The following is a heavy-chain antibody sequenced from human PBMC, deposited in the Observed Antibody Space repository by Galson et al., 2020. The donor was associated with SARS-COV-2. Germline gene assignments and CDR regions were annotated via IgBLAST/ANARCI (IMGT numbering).Heavy chain of an antibody. D-gene: IGHD6-19*01. Sequence: SETLSLTCTVSGGSIRSSNYYWGWIRQPPGKGLEWIGSVLNSGTTHYSPSLQSRVTISVDTSKNQFSLNLNSVTATDTAMYYCARDATSSGWYNWFDPWGQGTLVTVSS. CDR1: GGSIRSSNYY. J-gene: IGHJ5*02. V-gene: IGHV4-39*07. CDR3: ARDATSSGWYNWFDP. CDR2: VLNSGTT.